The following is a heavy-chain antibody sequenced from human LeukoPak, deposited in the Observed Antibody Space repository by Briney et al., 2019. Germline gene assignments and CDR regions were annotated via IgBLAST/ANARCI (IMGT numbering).Heavy chain of an antibody. CDR3: ARVVPVPSEYFRH. CDR1: GTSISSTSYY. Sequence: SQTLSLTCSVSGTSISSTSYYWSWVRQVPGKGLEWIGYIYYSGRTYFNPSLRSRVTMSVDTSKSQLSLNLTSVTAADTAVYYCARVVPVPSEYFRHWGQGTLVTVSS. J-gene: IGHJ1*01. CDR2: IYYSGRT. V-gene: IGHV4-31*03.